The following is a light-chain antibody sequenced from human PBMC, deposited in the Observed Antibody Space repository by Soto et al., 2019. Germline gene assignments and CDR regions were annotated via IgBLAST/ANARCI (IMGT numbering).Light chain of an antibody. CDR1: SSDVGAYNY. CDR2: DVT. V-gene: IGLV2-14*03. Sequence: QSALTQPASVSGSPGQSITISCTGTSSDVGAYNYVSWYQQHPGKAPKLMIYDVTNRPSGVSNRFSGSKSCYTASLTISGLQAEDEADYYCSSYTTSSTYVFGTGNKVTVL. J-gene: IGLJ1*01. CDR3: SSYTTSSTYV.